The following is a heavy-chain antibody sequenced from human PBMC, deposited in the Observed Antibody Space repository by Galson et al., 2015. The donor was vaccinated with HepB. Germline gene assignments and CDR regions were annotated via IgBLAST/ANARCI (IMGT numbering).Heavy chain of an antibody. J-gene: IGHJ5*02. CDR3: ARNLYGSGTFDP. D-gene: IGHD3-10*01. Sequence: SVKVSCKASGGTFSSYAISWVRQAPGQGLEWMGRIIPILGIANYAQKFQGRVTITADKSTSTAYMELSSLRSEDTAVYYCARNLYGSGTFDPWGQGTLVTVSS. CDR2: IIPILGIA. V-gene: IGHV1-69*04. CDR1: GGTFSSYA.